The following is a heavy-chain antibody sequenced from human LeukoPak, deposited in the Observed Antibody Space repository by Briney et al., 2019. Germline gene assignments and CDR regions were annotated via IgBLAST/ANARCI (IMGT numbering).Heavy chain of an antibody. CDR2: FDPEDGET. V-gene: IGHV1-24*01. J-gene: IGHJ3*02. CDR3: ATCGGDCPSDAFDI. Sequence: GASVKVSCKVSGYTLTELSMHWVRQAPGKGLEWMGGFDPEDGETIYAQKFQGRVTMTEDTSTDTAYMELSSLRSEDTAVYYCATCGGDCPSDAFDIWGQGTMVTVSS. CDR1: GYTLTELS. D-gene: IGHD2-21*02.